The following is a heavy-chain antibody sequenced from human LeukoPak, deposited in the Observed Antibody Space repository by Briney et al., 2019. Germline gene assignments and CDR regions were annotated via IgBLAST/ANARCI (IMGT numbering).Heavy chain of an antibody. V-gene: IGHV3-23*01. CDR2: ISSSGDST. Sequence: GGSLRLSCAASGFTFSSYAMSWVRQAPGKGLEWVSAISSSGDSTYYADSVKGRFTISRDNTKNSVYLQMNSLRAEDSAVYYCAARFDYWGQGTLVTVSS. CDR3: AARFDY. CDR1: GFTFSSYA. J-gene: IGHJ4*02.